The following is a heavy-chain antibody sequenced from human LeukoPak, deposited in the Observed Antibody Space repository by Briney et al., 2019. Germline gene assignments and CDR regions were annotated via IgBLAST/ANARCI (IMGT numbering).Heavy chain of an antibody. J-gene: IGHJ4*02. D-gene: IGHD6-19*01. CDR2: IYYTGNT. V-gene: IGHV4-39*01. CDR1: GGSISNSGYY. Sequence: SETLSLTCTVSGGSISNSGYYWGWIRQPPGKGLEWIGSIYYTGNTYYNPSLNSRVTISVDTSKNQFSLKLSSVTDVDTAIYYCARLTSGWYVIYWGQGTLVTVSS. CDR3: ARLTSGWYVIY.